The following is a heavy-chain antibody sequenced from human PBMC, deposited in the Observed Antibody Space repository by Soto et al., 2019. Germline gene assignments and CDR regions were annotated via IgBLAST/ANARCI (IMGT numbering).Heavy chain of an antibody. CDR1: GYSFATSG. CDR3: ARAGQYYDSSGYVN. D-gene: IGHD3-22*01. CDR2: NSVYNGNT. Sequence: QVKLVQSGTEVKKPGASLKVSCKASGYSFATSGISWVRQAPGQGLEWMGWNSVYNGNTNYDQKLHDRVTMTTDTPTTTAYLEFRSLRSDDTAVYYCARAGQYYDSSGYVNWGQGTLVTVSS. J-gene: IGHJ4*02. V-gene: IGHV1-18*01.